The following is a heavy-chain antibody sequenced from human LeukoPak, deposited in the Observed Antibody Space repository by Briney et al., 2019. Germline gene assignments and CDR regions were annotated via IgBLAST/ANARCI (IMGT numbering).Heavy chain of an antibody. CDR2: TYYRSKWYN. Sequence: SQTLSLTCAISGDSVSSNSAAWNWIRQSPSRGLEWLGRTYYRSKWYNDYAVSVKSRITIKPDTSKNQFSLQLNSVTPEDTAVYYCARARYCSSTSCYGAFDIWGQGTMVTVSS. J-gene: IGHJ3*02. CDR1: GDSVSSNSAA. CDR3: ARARYCSSTSCYGAFDI. V-gene: IGHV6-1*01. D-gene: IGHD2-2*01.